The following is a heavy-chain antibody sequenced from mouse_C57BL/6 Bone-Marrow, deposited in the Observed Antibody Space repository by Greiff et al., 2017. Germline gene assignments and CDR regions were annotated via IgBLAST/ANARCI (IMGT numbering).Heavy chain of an antibody. CDR3: ARGWLLGYAMDY. V-gene: IGHV1-80*01. Sequence: VQLQESGAELVKPGASVKISCKASGYAFSSYWMNWVKQRPGKGLEWIGQIYPGDGDTNYNGKFKGKATLTADKSSSTAYMQLSSLTSEDSAVYFCARGWLLGYAMDYWGQGTSVTVSS. CDR1: GYAFSSYW. CDR2: IYPGDGDT. J-gene: IGHJ4*01. D-gene: IGHD2-3*01.